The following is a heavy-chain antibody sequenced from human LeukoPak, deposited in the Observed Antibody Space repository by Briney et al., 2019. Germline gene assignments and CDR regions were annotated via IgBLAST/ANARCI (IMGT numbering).Heavy chain of an antibody. CDR2: IDWDDDK. J-gene: IGHJ4*02. D-gene: IGHD6-13*01. Sequence: SGPTLVHPTQTLTLTCTFSGFSLRTRGMCVSWIRQPPGKALEWLARIDWDDDKFYRTSLKTRLTISKDTSKNQVVLTMTNMDPVDTATYCCARTRTSSPFDYWGQGTLVTVSS. V-gene: IGHV2-70*17. CDR3: ARTRTSSPFDY. CDR1: GFSLRTRGMC.